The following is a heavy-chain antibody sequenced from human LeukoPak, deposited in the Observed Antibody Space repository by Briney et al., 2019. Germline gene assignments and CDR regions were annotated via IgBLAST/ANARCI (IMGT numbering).Heavy chain of an antibody. Sequence: GASVKVSCKVSGYTLTELSMHWVRQAPGQGLEWMGWINPNSGGTNYAQKFQGRVTMTRDTSISTAYMELSRLRSDDTAVYYCARDPIPGDSSGYYSPFFDYWGQGTLVTVSS. V-gene: IGHV1-2*02. D-gene: IGHD3-22*01. CDR1: GYTLTELS. J-gene: IGHJ4*02. CDR2: INPNSGGT. CDR3: ARDPIPGDSSGYYSPFFDY.